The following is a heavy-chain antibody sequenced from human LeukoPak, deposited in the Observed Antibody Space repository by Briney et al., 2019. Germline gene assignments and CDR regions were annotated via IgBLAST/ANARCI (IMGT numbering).Heavy chain of an antibody. J-gene: IGHJ6*03. CDR2: INWNGGST. Sequence: GGSLRLSCAASGFTFDDYGMSWVRQAPGKGLEWVSGINWNGGSTGYADSVKGRFTISRDNAKNSLYLQMNSLRAEDTALYYCARGHDYGSGSYLTIPGYYYYMDVWGKGTTVTVSS. CDR1: GFTFDDYG. V-gene: IGHV3-20*04. CDR3: ARGHDYGSGSYLTIPGYYYYMDV. D-gene: IGHD3-10*01.